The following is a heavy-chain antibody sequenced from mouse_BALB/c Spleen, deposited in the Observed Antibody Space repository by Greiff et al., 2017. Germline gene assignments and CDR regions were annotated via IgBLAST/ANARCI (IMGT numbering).Heavy chain of an antibody. CDR3: TREGFTTVGGYFDY. D-gene: IGHD1-1*01. J-gene: IGHJ2*01. CDR2: ISSGGSYT. V-gene: IGHV5-6-4*01. Sequence: DVMLVESGGGLVKPGGSLKLSCAASGFTFSSYTMSWVRQTPEKRLEWVATISSGGSYTYYPDSVKGRFTISRDNAKNTLYLQMSSLKSEDTAMYYCTREGFTTVGGYFDYWGQGTTLTVSS. CDR1: GFTFSSYT.